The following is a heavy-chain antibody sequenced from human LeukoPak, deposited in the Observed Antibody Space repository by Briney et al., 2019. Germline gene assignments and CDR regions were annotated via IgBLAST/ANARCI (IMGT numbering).Heavy chain of an antibody. CDR2: ISSNSPYI. D-gene: IGHD5/OR15-5a*01. CDR1: GFTFSSYS. J-gene: IGHJ4*02. V-gene: IGHV3-21*01. Sequence: GGSLRLSCEASGFTFSSYSMNWVRQAPGKGLEWVSSISSNSPYIYYANSVEGRFTISRDNAKNSLYLQMNSLRAEDTAVYYCARSTRDLPLYDRRNYFDYWGQGTLVTVSS. CDR3: ARSTRDLPLYDRRNYFDY.